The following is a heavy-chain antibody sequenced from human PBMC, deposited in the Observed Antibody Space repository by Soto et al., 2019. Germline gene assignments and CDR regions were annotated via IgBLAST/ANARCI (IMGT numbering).Heavy chain of an antibody. CDR3: AKDLGIVVVPAAILAQSYYYYGMDV. CDR2: ISGSGGST. Sequence: PGRSLRLSCAASGFTFSSYAMSWVRQAPGKGLEGVSAISGSGGSTYYADSVKGRFTISRDNSKNTLYLQMNSLRAEDTAVYYCAKDLGIVVVPAAILAQSYYYYGMDVWGQGTTVNAP. V-gene: IGHV3-23*01. D-gene: IGHD2-2*01. J-gene: IGHJ6*02. CDR1: GFTFSSYA.